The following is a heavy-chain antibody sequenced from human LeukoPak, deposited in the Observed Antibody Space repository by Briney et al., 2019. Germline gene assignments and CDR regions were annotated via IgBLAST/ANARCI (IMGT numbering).Heavy chain of an antibody. D-gene: IGHD2/OR15-2a*01. CDR1: GYSFTSYW. V-gene: IGHV5-51*01. CDR3: ARHLQLTTYNLFTAFYSALGY. J-gene: IGHJ4*02. Sequence: GESLKISCKGSGYSFTSYWIGWVRQMPGKGLEWMGIIYPGDSDTRYSPSFQGQVIISADKSSTTAYLQWSSLKASDTAIYYCARHLQLTTYNLFTAFYSALGYWGQGALVTVSS. CDR2: IYPGDSDT.